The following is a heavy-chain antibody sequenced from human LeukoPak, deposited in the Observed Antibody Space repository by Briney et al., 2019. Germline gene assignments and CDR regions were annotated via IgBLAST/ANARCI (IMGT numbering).Heavy chain of an antibody. CDR3: ARAGYSEYSSSSHYDY. CDR2: IYSGGST. CDR1: GFTVSSNY. J-gene: IGHJ4*02. D-gene: IGHD6-6*01. V-gene: IGHV3-53*01. Sequence: PGGSLRLSCAASGFTVSSNYMSWVRQAPGKGLEWVSVIYSGGSTYYADSVKGRFTISRDNSKNTLYLQMNSLRAEDTAVYYCARAGYSEYSSSSHYDYWGQGTLVTVSS.